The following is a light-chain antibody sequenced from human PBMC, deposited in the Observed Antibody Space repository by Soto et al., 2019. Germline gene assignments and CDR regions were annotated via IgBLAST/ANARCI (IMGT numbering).Light chain of an antibody. V-gene: IGKV3-15*01. CDR3: QQYNNWPYT. Sequence: EIVMTQSPATLSVSPGERATLSCRASQSVSSNLAWYQQKPGQAPRLLIYGASTRATGIPARFSGSGSGTXXXLTXSSLQSEDFAVYXXQQYNNWPYTCGQGTKLEIK. CDR1: QSVSSN. J-gene: IGKJ2*01. CDR2: GAS.